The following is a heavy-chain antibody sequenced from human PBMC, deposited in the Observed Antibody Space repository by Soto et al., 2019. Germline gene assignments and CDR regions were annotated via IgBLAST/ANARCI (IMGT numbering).Heavy chain of an antibody. D-gene: IGHD3-3*02. CDR2: IYYTGST. V-gene: IGHV4-59*01. J-gene: IGHJ4*02. CDR3: ARDISFGY. Sequence: QVQLQESGPGLVKPSETLSLTCTVSGGSIRSYYWSWIRQPPGKGLEWIGFIYYTGSTNYSPSLKSRVTISLDTSNNQFSLRLSSATAEDTAVYDCARDISFGYWGQGTLVTVSS. CDR1: GGSIRSYY.